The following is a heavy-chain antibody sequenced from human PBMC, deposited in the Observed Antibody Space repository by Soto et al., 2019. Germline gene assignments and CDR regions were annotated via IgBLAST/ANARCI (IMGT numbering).Heavy chain of an antibody. V-gene: IGHV1-69*10. CDR1: GGTFSSYA. CDR3: ARAPGIAAAGAGYGMDV. J-gene: IGHJ6*02. CDR2: IIPVLGTA. D-gene: IGHD6-13*01. Sequence: GASVKVSCKASGGTFSSYAITWVRQAPGLGLEWVGGIIPVLGTANYAQKFQGRFTISRDNAKNSLYLQMNSLRAEDTAVYYCARAPGIAAAGAGYGMDVWGQGTTVTV.